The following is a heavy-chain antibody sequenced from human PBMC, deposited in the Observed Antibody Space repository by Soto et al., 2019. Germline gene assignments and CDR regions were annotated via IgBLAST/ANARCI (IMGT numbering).Heavy chain of an antibody. J-gene: IGHJ6*04. CDR2: ISAYNGNT. D-gene: IGHD6-13*01. Sequence: ASVKVSCKASGYTFTSYGISWVRQAPGQGLEWMGWISAYNGNTNYAQKPQGRVTMTTDTSTSTAYMELRSLRSDDTAVYYCARDYHSSSWYLFLYYYGMDVWGKGTTVTVSS. CDR3: ARDYHSSSWYLFLYYYGMDV. CDR1: GYTFTSYG. V-gene: IGHV1-18*01.